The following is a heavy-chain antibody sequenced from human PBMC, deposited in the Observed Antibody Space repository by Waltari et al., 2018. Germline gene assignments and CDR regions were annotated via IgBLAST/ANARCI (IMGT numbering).Heavy chain of an antibody. CDR3: ARYDSSGYKGYLDN. Sequence: QVQLQESGPGLVKPSQTLSLTCTVSGGSISRGGYYWNWLRQLPGKGLEWIGYIYYSGSTYYNPSLKSLVTISVDTSKNQFSLKLSSVTAADTAVYYCARYDSSGYKGYLDNWGQGTLVTVSS. V-gene: IGHV4-31*01. CDR2: IYYSGST. J-gene: IGHJ4*02. D-gene: IGHD3-22*01. CDR1: GGSISRGGYY.